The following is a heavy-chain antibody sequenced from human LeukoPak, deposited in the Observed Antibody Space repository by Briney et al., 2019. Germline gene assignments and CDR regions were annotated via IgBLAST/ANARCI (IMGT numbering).Heavy chain of an antibody. CDR1: GYTLTELS. J-gene: IGHJ4*02. V-gene: IGHV1-24*01. D-gene: IGHD6-13*01. CDR2: FDPEDGET. Sequence: APVKVSCKVSGYTLTELSMHWVRQAPGKGLEWMGGFDPEDGETIYAQKFQGRVTMTEDTSTDTAYMELSSLRSEDTAVYYCARAQKNPTSAIAVAGPFDYWGQGTLVTVSS. CDR3: ARAQKNPTSAIAVAGPFDY.